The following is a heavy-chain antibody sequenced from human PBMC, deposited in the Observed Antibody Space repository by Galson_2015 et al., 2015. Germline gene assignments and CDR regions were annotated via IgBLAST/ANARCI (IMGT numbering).Heavy chain of an antibody. Sequence: EPLSLACTVSGGSLSSYSWSWIRQPPGKGLEWIGYIYYSGSTNYNPSLKSRVTISVDTSKNQFSVKLSSVTAADTAVYYCARLRPLWFGDPMEGCYMDVWDKGTTVTVSS. J-gene: IGHJ6*03. D-gene: IGHD3-10*01. CDR3: ARLRPLWFGDPMEGCYMDV. CDR1: GGSLSSYS. V-gene: IGHV4-59*08. CDR2: IYYSGST.